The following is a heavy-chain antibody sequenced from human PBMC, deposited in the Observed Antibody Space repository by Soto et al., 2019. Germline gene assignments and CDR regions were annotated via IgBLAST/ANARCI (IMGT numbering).Heavy chain of an antibody. CDR3: AKALGELWFGDLLPDY. Sequence: EVQLLESGGGLVQPGGSLRLSCAASGFTFSTYAMNWVRQTPGKGLDWVSSISGSGGSTYYADSVKGRFTISRDNSKNTLDLQMNSLRAEDTAVYYCAKALGELWFGDLLPDYWGQGTLDTVSS. J-gene: IGHJ4*02. D-gene: IGHD3-10*01. CDR2: ISGSGGST. V-gene: IGHV3-23*01. CDR1: GFTFSTYA.